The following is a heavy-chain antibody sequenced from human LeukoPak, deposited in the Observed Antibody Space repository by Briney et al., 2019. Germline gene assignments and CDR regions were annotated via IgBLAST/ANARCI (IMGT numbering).Heavy chain of an antibody. V-gene: IGHV1-18*01. CDR2: ISGYNGNT. CDR1: GYTFSSYG. CDR3: ARGLGIAVAAVLY. J-gene: IGHJ4*02. D-gene: IGHD6-19*01. Sequence: ASVKVSCKASGYTFSSYGISWVRQAPGQGLEWMGWISGYNGNTNSAQKLQGRVSMTTDTSTSTAYVELSSLRSEDTAVYYCARGLGIAVAAVLYWGQGTLVTVSS.